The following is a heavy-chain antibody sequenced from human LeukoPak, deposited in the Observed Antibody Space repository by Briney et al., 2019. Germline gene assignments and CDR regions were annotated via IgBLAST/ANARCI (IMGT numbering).Heavy chain of an antibody. V-gene: IGHV3-74*01. D-gene: IGHD3-9*01. CDR2: INSDGSGT. Sequence: PGGSLGLSCVVSGFTFRNYWMHWVRQAPGKGLVWVSRINSDGSGTTYADSVKGRFTISRDNAKNTLFLQMNSLRAEDTAPYYCAREPLQYFDSCYGLDVWGQGTTVTVSS. J-gene: IGHJ6*02. CDR3: AREPLQYFDSCYGLDV. CDR1: GFTFRNYW.